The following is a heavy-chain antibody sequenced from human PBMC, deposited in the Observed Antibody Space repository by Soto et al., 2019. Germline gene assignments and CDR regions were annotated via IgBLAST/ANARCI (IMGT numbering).Heavy chain of an antibody. J-gene: IGHJ6*02. CDR1: GYTFTSYG. CDR2: ISAYNGNT. CDR3: ARDSPRVYYDSSAPPAPYYYYGMDV. V-gene: IGHV1-18*01. Sequence: ASVKVSYKASGYTFTSYGISWVRQAPGQGLEWMGWISAYNGNTNYAQKLQGRVTMTTDTSTSTAYMELRSLRSDDTAVYYCARDSPRVYYDSSAPPAPYYYYGMDVWGQGTTVTVSS. D-gene: IGHD3-22*01.